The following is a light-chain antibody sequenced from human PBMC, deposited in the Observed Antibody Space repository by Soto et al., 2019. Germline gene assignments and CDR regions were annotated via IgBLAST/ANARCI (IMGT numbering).Light chain of an antibody. Sequence: DIQMTQSPSTLSGSVGDRVTITCRASQTISSWLAWYQQKPGKAPKLLIYKASTLKSGVPSRFSGSGSGTEFTLTISSLQPDDFATYYCQHHKTYSEAFGQGTNVE. CDR1: QTISSW. CDR3: QHHKTYSEA. V-gene: IGKV1-5*03. J-gene: IGKJ1*01. CDR2: KAS.